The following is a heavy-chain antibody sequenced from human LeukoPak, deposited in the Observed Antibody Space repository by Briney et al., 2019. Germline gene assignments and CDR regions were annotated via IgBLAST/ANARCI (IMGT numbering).Heavy chain of an antibody. D-gene: IGHD3/OR15-3a*01. Sequence: GGSLRLSCAASGFTFSSYNMNWVRQAPGKGLEWVSYITSGSTTIYYADSVKGRFTISRDDSKNPLYLQMNSLRAEDTAVYYCAREDFRSHFDYWGQGTLVTVSS. J-gene: IGHJ4*02. CDR2: ITSGSTTI. CDR3: AREDFRSHFDY. V-gene: IGHV3-48*01. CDR1: GFTFSSYN.